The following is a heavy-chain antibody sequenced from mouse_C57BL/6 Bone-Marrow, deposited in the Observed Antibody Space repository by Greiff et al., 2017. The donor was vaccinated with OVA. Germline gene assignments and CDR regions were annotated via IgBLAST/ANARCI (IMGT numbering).Heavy chain of an antibody. CDR1: GFSLTSYG. J-gene: IGHJ3*01. CDR2: IWSGGST. V-gene: IGHV2-2*01. D-gene: IGHD2-5*01. CDR3: ARRGDSNYVWFAY. Sequence: VQLKESGPGLVQPSQSLSITCTVSGFSLTSYGVHWVRQSPGKGLEWLGVIWSGGSTDYNAAFISRLSISKDNSKSQVFFKMNSRQADDTAIYYCARRGDSNYVWFAYWGQGTLVTVSA.